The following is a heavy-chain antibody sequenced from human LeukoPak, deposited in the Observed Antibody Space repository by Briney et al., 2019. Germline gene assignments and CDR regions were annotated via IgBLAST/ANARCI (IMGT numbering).Heavy chain of an antibody. V-gene: IGHV2-70*11. CDR2: IDWDDDK. D-gene: IGHD3-10*02. CDR3: ARSYYVKAPYAFDI. Sequence: SGPALVKPTQTLTLTCTFSGFSLSTSGMCVSWIRQPPGKALEWLARIDWDDDKYYSTSLKTRLTISKDTSKNQVVLTMTNMDPVDTATYYCARSYYVKAPYAFDIWGQGTMVTVSS. CDR1: GFSLSTSGMC. J-gene: IGHJ3*02.